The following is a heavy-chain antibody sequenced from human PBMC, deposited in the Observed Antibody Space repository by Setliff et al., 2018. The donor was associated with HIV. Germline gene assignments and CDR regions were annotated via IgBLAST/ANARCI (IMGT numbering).Heavy chain of an antibody. V-gene: IGHV1-2*02. D-gene: IGHD7-27*01. J-gene: IGHJ4*02. CDR2: ISPYDLSE. CDR3: ARQFSNSFDS. CDR1: GFTFTDFF. Sequence: ASVKVSCKASGFTFTDFFIHWVRQAPGQGLEWMGWISPYDLSERTSQRFRGRVSMTRDTSINAAYLDLSGLTSDDTAFYYCARQFSNSFDSWGQGTLVTVSS.